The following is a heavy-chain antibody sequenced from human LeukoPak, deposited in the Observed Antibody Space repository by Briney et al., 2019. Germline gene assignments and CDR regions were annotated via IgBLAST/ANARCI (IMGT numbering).Heavy chain of an antibody. J-gene: IGHJ4*02. CDR2: IHYSGST. CDR3: ARHGSGYSYD. Sequence: SETLSLTCTVSGGSISNYYWSWIRQPPGKGLEWIGYIHYSGSTNYNPSLKSRVTISVDTSKNQFSLKLSSVTAADTAVYYCARHGSGYSYDWGQGTLVTVSS. V-gene: IGHV4-59*08. D-gene: IGHD5-18*01. CDR1: GGSISNYY.